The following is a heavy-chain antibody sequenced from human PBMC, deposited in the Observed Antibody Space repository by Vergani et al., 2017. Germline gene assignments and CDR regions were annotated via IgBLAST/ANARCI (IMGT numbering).Heavy chain of an antibody. V-gene: IGHV1-18*01. D-gene: IGHD3-9*01. CDR1: SHTFQTYG. J-gene: IGHJ6*02. Sequence: QVQLVQSGAELKKPGASVSVSCKGSSHTFQTYGISWVRQAPGKGLEWMAWIRPYTGHTIYAQKFQDRVTMTADTSTNTAYMELRSLRSDDTAVYYCAGGDLRYFDWPYYYYGMDVWGQGTTVTVSS. CDR2: IRPYTGHT. CDR3: AGGDLRYFDWPYYYYGMDV.